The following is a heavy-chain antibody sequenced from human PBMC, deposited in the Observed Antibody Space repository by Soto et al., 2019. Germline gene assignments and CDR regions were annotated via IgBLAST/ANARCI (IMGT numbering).Heavy chain of an antibody. V-gene: IGHV1-69*13. D-gene: IGHD3-22*01. J-gene: IGHJ4*02. CDR1: GGTFSSYA. Sequence: SVKVSCKASGGTFSSYAISWVRQAPGQGLEWMGGIIPIFGTANYAQKFQGRVTITADESTSTAYMELSSLRSEDTAVYYCTSGYYYDSSGYPALFFDYWGQGTLVTCSS. CDR2: IIPIFGTA. CDR3: TSGYYYDSSGYPALFFDY.